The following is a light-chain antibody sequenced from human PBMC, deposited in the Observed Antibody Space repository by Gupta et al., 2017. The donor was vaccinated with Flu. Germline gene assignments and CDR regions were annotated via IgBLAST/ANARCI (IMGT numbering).Light chain of an antibody. CDR2: GVS. Sequence: IMLTQFPGTLSLSPGETATLSCRASQSVGSTYLAWYQKKPGQAPRLVISGVSSRATGIQDRFSGSGDGTDFTLTISRREPEDSAVYYCQHDNIAPPLYTFGQGTKLDIK. J-gene: IGKJ2*01. CDR1: QSVGSTY. CDR3: QHDNIAPPLYT. V-gene: IGKV3-20*01.